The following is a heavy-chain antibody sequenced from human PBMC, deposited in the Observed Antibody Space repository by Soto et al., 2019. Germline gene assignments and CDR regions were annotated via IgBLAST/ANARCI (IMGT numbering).Heavy chain of an antibody. Sequence: QMQLVQSGPEVKKPGTSVKVSCKASGFTFTNSAIQWVRQARGQRLEWIGWIVVGSGNTNYAQKFQERLTITRDMSTTLAYMKLSSLRTEDTAIYYCAARTGYYKSNYYTDVWGKGTTVTYSS. V-gene: IGHV1-58*02. J-gene: IGHJ6*03. CDR1: GFTFTNSA. D-gene: IGHD3-9*01. CDR2: IVVGSGNT. CDR3: AARTGYYKSNYYTDV.